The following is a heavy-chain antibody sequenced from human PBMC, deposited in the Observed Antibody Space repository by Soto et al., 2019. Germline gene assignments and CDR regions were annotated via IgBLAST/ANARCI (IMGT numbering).Heavy chain of an antibody. D-gene: IGHD5-12*01. CDR3: AMEMATIYYYGMDV. J-gene: IGHJ6*02. CDR1: GFTFSSYA. CDR2: ISYDGSNK. Sequence: QVQLVESGGGVVQPGRSLRLSCAASGFTFSSYAMHWVRQAPGKGLEWVAVISYDGSNKYYADSVKGRVTISRDNSKNTLYLQMNSLRAEDTAVYYCAMEMATIYYYGMDVWGQGTTVTVSS. V-gene: IGHV3-30-3*01.